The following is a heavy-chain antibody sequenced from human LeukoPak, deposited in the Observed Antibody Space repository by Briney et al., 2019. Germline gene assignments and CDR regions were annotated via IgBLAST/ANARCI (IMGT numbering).Heavy chain of an antibody. CDR2: INSDGSST. J-gene: IGHJ4*02. V-gene: IGHV3-74*01. Sequence: GGSLRLSCAASGFTFSSYWMHWVRQGPGKGLVWVSRINSDGSSTNFADSVRGRFTISRDNAENTLYLQMNSLRVEDTAVYYCARRVVVAAAPYYFDYWGQGTLVTVSS. D-gene: IGHD2-2*01. CDR3: ARRVVVAAAPYYFDY. CDR1: GFTFSSYW.